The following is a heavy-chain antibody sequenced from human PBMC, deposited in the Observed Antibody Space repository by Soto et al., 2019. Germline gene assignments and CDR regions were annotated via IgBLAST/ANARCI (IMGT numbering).Heavy chain of an antibody. V-gene: IGHV3-21*01. Sequence: EVQLVESGGGLVKPGGSLRLSCAASGFTFSSYSMNWVRQAPGKGLEWVSSISSSSSYIYYADSVKGRFTISRDNAKNSLYLQMNRLRAEDTAVYYCARGDIAAPDYWGQGTLVTVSS. CDR3: ARGDIAAPDY. D-gene: IGHD6-13*01. CDR1: GFTFSSYS. J-gene: IGHJ4*02. CDR2: ISSSSSYI.